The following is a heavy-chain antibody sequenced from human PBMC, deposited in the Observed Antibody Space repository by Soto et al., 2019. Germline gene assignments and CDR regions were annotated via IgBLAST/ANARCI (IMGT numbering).Heavy chain of an antibody. Sequence: QVQLQESGPGLVKPSETLSLTCTVSSGSVSSSSYYWTWIRQPPGKGLEWIGYVYYSGSTNYNPSLKSRVTISIDTSKNEFSLKLSSVTAADTAVYYCASRLAVRPRYYFAYWGQGALVTVSS. D-gene: IGHD6-6*01. CDR3: ASRLAVRPRYYFAY. CDR2: VYYSGST. V-gene: IGHV4-61*01. CDR1: SGSVSSSSYY. J-gene: IGHJ4*02.